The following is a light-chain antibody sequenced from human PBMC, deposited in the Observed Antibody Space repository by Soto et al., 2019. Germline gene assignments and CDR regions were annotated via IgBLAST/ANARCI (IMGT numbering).Light chain of an antibody. J-gene: IGKJ1*01. V-gene: IGKV3-20*01. Sequence: EIVLTQSPATLSVSPAERASLXCRASQSLSTNLAWYQQKPGQAPRLLIYGASSRATGIPDRFSGSGSGTDFTLTISRLEPEDFAVYYCQQYGSSPWTFGQGTKVDI. CDR3: QQYGSSPWT. CDR2: GAS. CDR1: QSLSTN.